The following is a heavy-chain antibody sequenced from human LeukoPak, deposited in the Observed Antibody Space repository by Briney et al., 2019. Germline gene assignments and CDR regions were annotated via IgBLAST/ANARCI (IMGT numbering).Heavy chain of an antibody. CDR1: AYSISTGYY. J-gene: IGHJ5*02. D-gene: IGHD2-2*01. CDR3: AREQYHIRPPHTKTNWFDP. V-gene: IGHV4-38-2*02. CDR2: IYNTGSI. Sequence: PSETLSLTCSVSAYSISTGYYWGWIRQPPGRGLEWIANIYNTGSIYYNPSLRSRVTISMDTSKNQVSLTLSSVTAADTAVYYCAREQYHIRPPHTKTNWFDPWGQGTLVTVSS.